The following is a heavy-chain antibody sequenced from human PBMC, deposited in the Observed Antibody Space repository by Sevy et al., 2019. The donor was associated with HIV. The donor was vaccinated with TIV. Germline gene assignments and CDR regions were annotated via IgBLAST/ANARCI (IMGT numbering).Heavy chain of an antibody. CDR1: GGSLSNYG. CDR2: IIPRPGIA. V-gene: IGHV1-69*10. Sequence: ASVKVSCMASGGSLSNYGMNWVRQAPGQGLEWMGGIIPRPGIANYAPNFRDRVTISADASINKVYLELRRLKFEDTGVYFCASVRPCGGDCYFFDSWGQGTLVTVSS. CDR3: ASVRPCGGDCYFFDS. D-gene: IGHD2-21*02. J-gene: IGHJ4*02.